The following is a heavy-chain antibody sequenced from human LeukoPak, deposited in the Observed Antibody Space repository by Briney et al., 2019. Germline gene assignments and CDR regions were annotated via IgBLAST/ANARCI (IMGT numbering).Heavy chain of an antibody. Sequence: GGSLRLSCAASGFTFSSYVMSWVRQAPGKGLEWVSAISGSGGSTYYADSVKGRFTISRDNSKNTLYLQMNSLRAEDTAVYYCAKGIVGATGLFDYWGQGTLVTVSS. V-gene: IGHV3-23*01. CDR1: GFTFSSYV. J-gene: IGHJ4*02. CDR2: ISGSGGST. D-gene: IGHD1-26*01. CDR3: AKGIVGATGLFDY.